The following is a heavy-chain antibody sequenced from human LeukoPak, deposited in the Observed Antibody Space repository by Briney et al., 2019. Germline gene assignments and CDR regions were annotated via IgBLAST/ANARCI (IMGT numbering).Heavy chain of an antibody. J-gene: IGHJ5*02. CDR1: GYTFTSYD. Sequence: ASVKVSCKASGYTFTSYDINWVRQATGQGLEWMGWMNPNSGNTGYAQKFQGRVTMTRNTSISTAYMELSSLRSEDTAVYYCARIIHKRYCSSTSCYIGWFDPWGQGTLVTVSS. D-gene: IGHD2-2*02. CDR2: MNPNSGNT. CDR3: ARIIHKRYCSSTSCYIGWFDP. V-gene: IGHV1-8*02.